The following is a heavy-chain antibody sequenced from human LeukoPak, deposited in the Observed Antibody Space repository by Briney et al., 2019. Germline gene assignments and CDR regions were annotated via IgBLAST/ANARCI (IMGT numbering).Heavy chain of an antibody. V-gene: IGHV3-23*01. J-gene: IGHJ4*02. D-gene: IGHD3-22*01. CDR3: AKDVMIVVVMYYFDY. Sequence: GGSLRLSCAASGFTFSSYAMSWVRQAPGKGLEWVSAISGSGGSTYYADSVKGRFTISRDNSKNTLYLQMNSLRAEDTAVYYCAKDVMIVVVMYYFDYWGQGTLVTVSS. CDR2: ISGSGGST. CDR1: GFTFSSYA.